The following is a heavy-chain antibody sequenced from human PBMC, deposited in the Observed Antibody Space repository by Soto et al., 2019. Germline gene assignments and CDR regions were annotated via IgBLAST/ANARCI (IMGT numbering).Heavy chain of an antibody. J-gene: IGHJ4*02. V-gene: IGHV3-23*01. D-gene: IGHD3-3*01. CDR1: GFTFSSYA. CDR3: AKTPYYDFWSGPGEFDY. CDR2: ISGSGGST. Sequence: EVQLLESGGGLVQPGGSLRLSCAASGFTFSSYAMSWVRQAPGKGLEWVSAISGSGGSTYYADSVKGRFTISRDNSKNTLYLQTNSLRAEDTAVYYCAKTPYYDFWSGPGEFDYWGQGTLVTVSS.